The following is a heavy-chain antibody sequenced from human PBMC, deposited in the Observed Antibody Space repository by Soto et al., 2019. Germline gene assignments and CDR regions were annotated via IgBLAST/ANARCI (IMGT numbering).Heavy chain of an antibody. J-gene: IGHJ4*02. V-gene: IGHV4-34*01. CDR2: INHSGST. D-gene: IGHD3-22*01. Sequence: SETLSLTCAVYGGSFSGYYWSWIRQPPGKGLEWIGEINHSGSTNYNPSLKSRVTISVDTSKNQFSLKLSSVTAADTAVYYCAVSSSGYYYSPSGFDYWGQGTLVTSPQ. CDR1: GGSFSGYY. CDR3: AVSSSGYYYSPSGFDY.